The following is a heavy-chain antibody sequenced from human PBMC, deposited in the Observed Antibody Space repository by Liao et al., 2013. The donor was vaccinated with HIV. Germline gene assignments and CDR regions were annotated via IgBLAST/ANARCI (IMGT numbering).Heavy chain of an antibody. J-gene: IGHJ3*02. CDR1: GGSISTYY. D-gene: IGHD3-9*01. V-gene: IGHV4-59*01. CDR3: ARGGGDILTGRMAAFDI. Sequence: QVQLQQWGAGLLKPSETLSLTCTVSGGSISTYYWSWIRQPPGTGLEWIGYIYYSGSTNYNPSLKSRVTISVDTSKNQFSLKLSSVTAADTAVYYCARGGGDILTGRMAAFDIWAKGQWSPSLQ. CDR2: IYYSGST.